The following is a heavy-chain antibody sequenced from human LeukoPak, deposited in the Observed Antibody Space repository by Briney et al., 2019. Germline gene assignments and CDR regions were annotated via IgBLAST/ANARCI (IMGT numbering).Heavy chain of an antibody. J-gene: IGHJ4*02. CDR2: ISSSSSTI. D-gene: IGHD3-22*01. V-gene: IGHV3-48*04. CDR1: GFTFSSYS. Sequence: GGSLRLSSAASGFTFSSYSMNWVRQAPGKGLEWVSYISSSSSTIYYADSVKGRFTISRDNAKNSLYLHMNSLRAEDTAVYYCARGPSGYYYPHYFDYWGQGTLVTVSS. CDR3: ARGPSGYYYPHYFDY.